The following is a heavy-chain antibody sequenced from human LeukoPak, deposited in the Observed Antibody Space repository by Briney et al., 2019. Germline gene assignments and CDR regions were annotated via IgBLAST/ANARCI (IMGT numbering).Heavy chain of an antibody. CDR3: ARVGGYYYGSGSHDYYFEY. J-gene: IGHJ4*02. V-gene: IGHV1-18*01. CDR1: AYTFNDYA. Sequence: ASVKVSCKAPAYTFNDYAITWVRQAPGQGLEWVGWISADNDNTYYAQKFQGRVTMSTDTSTSTAYMELRTLRSDDTAVYYCARVGGYYYGSGSHDYYFEYWGQGTLVTVSS. CDR2: ISADNDNT. D-gene: IGHD3-10*01.